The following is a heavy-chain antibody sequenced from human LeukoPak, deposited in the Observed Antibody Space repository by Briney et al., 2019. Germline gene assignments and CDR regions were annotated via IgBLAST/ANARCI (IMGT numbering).Heavy chain of an antibody. Sequence: GGSLRLSCAASGFTFNNYAMSWVRQAPGKGLEWVSAISGSGSNTYYADSVKGRFTISRDKSKSTLYLQMNSLKVEDTAVYYCARDKSGGYYYWFDPWGQGTLVTVSS. CDR3: ARDKSGGYYYWFDP. J-gene: IGHJ5*02. D-gene: IGHD3-22*01. CDR2: ISGSGSNT. V-gene: IGHV3-23*01. CDR1: GFTFNNYA.